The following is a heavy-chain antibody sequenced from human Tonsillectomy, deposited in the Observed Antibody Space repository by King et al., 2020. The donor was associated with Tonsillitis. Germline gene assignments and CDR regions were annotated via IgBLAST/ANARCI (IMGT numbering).Heavy chain of an antibody. CDR1: GFTFSSYA. CDR2: ISDSGGST. J-gene: IGHJ4*02. Sequence: VQLVESGGDLVQPGGSLRLSCAASGFTFSSYAMSWVRQAPGKELEWVSAISDSGGSTYYADSVKGRFTISRDNSKNTLYLQMNSLRAEDTAVYYCAKDSLRSLEWFFAQTLTYWGQGTLVTVSS. V-gene: IGHV3-23*04. D-gene: IGHD3-3*01. CDR3: AKDSLRSLEWFFAQTLTY.